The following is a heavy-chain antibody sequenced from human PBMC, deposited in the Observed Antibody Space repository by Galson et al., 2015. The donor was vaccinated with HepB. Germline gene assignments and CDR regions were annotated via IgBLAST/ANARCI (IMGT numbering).Heavy chain of an antibody. V-gene: IGHV4-34*01. CDR1: GGSFSGYY. D-gene: IGHD1-26*01. Sequence: ETLSLTCAVYGGSFSGYYWSWIRQPPGKGLEWIGEINHSGSTNYNPSLKSRVTISVDTSKNQFSLKLSSVTAADTAVYYCARVNSGSYGHRDYWGQGTLVTVSS. CDR3: ARVNSGSYGHRDY. J-gene: IGHJ4*01. CDR2: INHSGST.